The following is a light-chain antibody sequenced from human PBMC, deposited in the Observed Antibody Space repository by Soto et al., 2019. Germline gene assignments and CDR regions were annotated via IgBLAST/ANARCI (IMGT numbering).Light chain of an antibody. CDR3: QQYNNWPRK. Sequence: VMTHSPATLSVSPWERAALSCRASQSVSSNLAWYQQKPGQAPRLLIYHASTRATAVPARFTASGSGTEFTLTISSLQSEDFAVYYCQQYNNWPRKFGQGTKVDIK. V-gene: IGKV3D-15*01. CDR2: HAS. J-gene: IGKJ1*01. CDR1: QSVSSN.